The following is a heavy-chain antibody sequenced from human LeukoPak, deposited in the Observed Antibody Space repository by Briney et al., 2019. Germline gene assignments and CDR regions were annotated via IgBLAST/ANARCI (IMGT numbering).Heavy chain of an antibody. V-gene: IGHV4-59*08. CDR2: ISYSGST. Sequence: PSETLSLTCTVSGGSISSYYWSWIRQPPGKGLVWIGYISYSGSTNYNPSLKSRVTISVDTSKNQFSLKLSSVTAADTAMYYCARHVSGDYAWLDVWGQGTTVTVSS. J-gene: IGHJ6*02. D-gene: IGHD4-17*01. CDR1: GGSISSYY. CDR3: ARHVSGDYAWLDV.